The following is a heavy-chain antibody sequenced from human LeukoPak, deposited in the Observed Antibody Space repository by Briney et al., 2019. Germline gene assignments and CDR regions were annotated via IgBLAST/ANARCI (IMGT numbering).Heavy chain of an antibody. D-gene: IGHD6-6*01. Sequence: SETLSLTCTVSGGSISSYYWSWIRQPPGKGLEWIGYIYYSGSTNYNPSLKSRVTISVDTSKNQFSLKLSSVTAADTAVYYCARGLSGIATRRGYFDYWGQGTLVTVSS. CDR3: ARGLSGIATRRGYFDY. CDR1: GGSISSYY. J-gene: IGHJ4*02. CDR2: IYYSGST. V-gene: IGHV4-59*08.